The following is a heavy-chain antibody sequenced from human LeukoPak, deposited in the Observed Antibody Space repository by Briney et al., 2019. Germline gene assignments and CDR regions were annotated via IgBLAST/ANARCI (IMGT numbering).Heavy chain of an antibody. J-gene: IGHJ4*02. CDR1: GYTFTSYY. CDR3: AREGTYDSSGYYIDY. Sequence: ASVKVSCKASGYTFTSYYMPWVRQAPGQGLEWMGIINPSGGSTKYAQKFQGRFTMTRDTSTSTVYMEVSSLTSEDTAVYYCAREGTYDSSGYYIDYWGQGTLVTVSS. CDR2: INPSGGST. D-gene: IGHD3-22*01. V-gene: IGHV1-46*01.